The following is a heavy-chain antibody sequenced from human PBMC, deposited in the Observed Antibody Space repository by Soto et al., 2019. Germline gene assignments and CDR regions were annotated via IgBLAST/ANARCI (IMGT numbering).Heavy chain of an antibody. CDR3: ASDAHCDGGNCPTGGFDM. Sequence: GEYLNTYRRGSGYGFSIHWVAWLRQMPGKGLEWVGFINPGNSNNMYNPTFQGQVTISADTALSTTYLQWDTLNPSDTAIYFCASDAHCDGGNCPTGGFDMWGQGTMVTVSS. J-gene: IGHJ3*02. V-gene: IGHV5-51*01. CDR2: INPGNSNN. D-gene: IGHD2-15*01. CDR1: GYGFSIHW.